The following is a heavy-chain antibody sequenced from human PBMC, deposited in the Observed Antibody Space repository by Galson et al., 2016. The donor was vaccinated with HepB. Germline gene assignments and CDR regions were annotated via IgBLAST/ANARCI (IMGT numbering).Heavy chain of an antibody. Sequence: SETLSLTCTVSGGSVSSGSYLWNWLRQPPGKGLEWIGCISYSGSTTSNPSLKSRVILSIDTSKNQFSLKLNSVTAADTAVYYCAAEPPYDSGWYFVGYFDFWGRGNLVTVSS. CDR1: GGSVSSGSYL. V-gene: IGHV4-61*01. J-gene: IGHJ4*02. CDR2: ISYSGST. D-gene: IGHD6-19*01. CDR3: AAEPPYDSGWYFVGYFDF.